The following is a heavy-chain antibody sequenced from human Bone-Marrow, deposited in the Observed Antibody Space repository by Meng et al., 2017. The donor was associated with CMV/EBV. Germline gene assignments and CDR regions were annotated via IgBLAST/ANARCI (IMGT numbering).Heavy chain of an antibody. D-gene: IGHD2-2*02. CDR3: AKIVVVPAAIWVGWFDP. CDR1: GYSFTSYW. Sequence: GESLKIPCKGSGYSFTSYWIGWVRQLPGKGLEWMGIIYPGDSDTRYSPSFQGQVTISADKSISTAYLQWSSLKASDTAMYYCAKIVVVPAAIWVGWFDPWGQGTRVTVSS. J-gene: IGHJ5*02. CDR2: IYPGDSDT. V-gene: IGHV5-51*01.